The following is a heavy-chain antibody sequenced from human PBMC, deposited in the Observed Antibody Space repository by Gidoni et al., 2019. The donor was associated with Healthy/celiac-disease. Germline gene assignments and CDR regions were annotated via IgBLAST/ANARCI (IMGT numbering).Heavy chain of an antibody. J-gene: IGHJ3*02. CDR2: IWYDGSNK. Sequence: QVQLVESGGGVVQPGRSLRLSCAASGFTFSSYRMHWVRQAPGKGLEWVAVIWYDGSNKYYADSVKGRFTISRDNSKNTLYLQMNSLRAEDTAVYYCARDYQLPIYILRDRGAFDIWGQGTMVTVSS. CDR1: GFTFSSYR. D-gene: IGHD2-2*01. CDR3: ARDYQLPIYILRDRGAFDI. V-gene: IGHV3-33*01.